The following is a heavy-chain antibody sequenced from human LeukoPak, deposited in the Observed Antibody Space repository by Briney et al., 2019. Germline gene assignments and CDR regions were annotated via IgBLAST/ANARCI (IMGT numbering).Heavy chain of an antibody. CDR1: GASVSSGSSY. Sequence: SETLSLTCTVSGASVSSGSSYWSWIRQPPGKGLEWIGYVYYTGNTNYNPSLKSRVTISVDTSKNQFSLKLSSVTAADTAVYYCARDSAGEWELLTSIDYWGQGTLVTVSS. D-gene: IGHD1-26*01. CDR2: VYYTGNT. J-gene: IGHJ4*02. V-gene: IGHV4-61*01. CDR3: ARDSAGEWELLTSIDY.